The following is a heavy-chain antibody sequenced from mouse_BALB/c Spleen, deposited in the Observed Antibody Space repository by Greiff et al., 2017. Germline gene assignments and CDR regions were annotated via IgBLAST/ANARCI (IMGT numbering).Heavy chain of an antibody. CDR3: ARPDRDSSGWNYYAMDY. D-gene: IGHD3-2*01. CDR1: GFTFSSYG. Sequence: EVQGVESGGGLVQPGGSLKLSCAASGFTFSSYGMSWVRQTPDKRLELVATINSNGGSTYYPDSVKGRFTISRDNAKNTLYLQMSSLKSEDTAMYYCARPDRDSSGWNYYAMDYWGQGTSVTVSS. V-gene: IGHV5-6-3*01. CDR2: INSNGGST. J-gene: IGHJ4*01.